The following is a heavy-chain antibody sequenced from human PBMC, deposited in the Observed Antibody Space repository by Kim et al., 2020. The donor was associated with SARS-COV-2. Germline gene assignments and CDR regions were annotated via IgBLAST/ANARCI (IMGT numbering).Heavy chain of an antibody. CDR2: ISHDGNDE. D-gene: IGHD1-1*01. V-gene: IGHV3-30*04. CDR3: ARDHALEFNFEY. CDR1: AFSFSDYA. Sequence: GGSLRLSCAASAFSFSDYALHWVRQAPGRGLEWVAGISHDGNDEYYEDSVKGRFTISRDNSRNTLYLEMKSLRTEDTAVYFCARDHALEFNFEYWGQG. J-gene: IGHJ4*02.